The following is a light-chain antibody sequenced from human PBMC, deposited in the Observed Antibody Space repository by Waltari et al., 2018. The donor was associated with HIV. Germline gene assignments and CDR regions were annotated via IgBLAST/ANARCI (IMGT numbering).Light chain of an antibody. CDR3: QQYGTSPKT. CDR1: QSVSRSF. Sequence: EIVLTQSPGTLSLSPGARATLSCKTSQSVSRSFLAWYQQKPGQSPRLLIYGTSNRATGIPDRFSGSGSGTDFTLTINSLEPEDFVVYYCQQYGTSPKTFGQGTKVEIK. V-gene: IGKV3-20*01. J-gene: IGKJ1*01. CDR2: GTS.